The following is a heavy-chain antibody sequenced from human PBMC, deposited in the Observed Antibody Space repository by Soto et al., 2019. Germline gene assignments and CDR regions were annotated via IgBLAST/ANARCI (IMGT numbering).Heavy chain of an antibody. D-gene: IGHD6-19*01. CDR3: PPWSNSCGWYGVFDI. CDR2: IFYSGST. Sequence: ETLAITCAVSGGSISSSYWSRIRQPPGKGLEWIGYIFYSGSTNYNPPLKSRVTTSIDTSKNQFSLRLSSVTAADTAVYSCPPWSNSCGWYGVFDIWGQGKMVTL. CDR1: GGSISSSY. V-gene: IGHV4-59*01. J-gene: IGHJ3*02.